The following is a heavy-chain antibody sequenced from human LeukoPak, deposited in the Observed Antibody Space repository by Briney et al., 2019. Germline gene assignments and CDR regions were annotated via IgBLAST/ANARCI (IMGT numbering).Heavy chain of an antibody. V-gene: IGHV3-33*01. CDR1: GFTFSSYV. Sequence: GGSLRLSCAASGFTFSSYVMHWVRQAPGKGLEWVAVIWYDRSKNYYADSVKGRFTISRDNSKSTLYLQMNSLRAEDTAVYYCARDPTGSTIGDFRGQGTLVTVSS. CDR2: IWYDRSKN. CDR3: ARDPTGSTIGDF. D-gene: IGHD1-7*01. J-gene: IGHJ4*01.